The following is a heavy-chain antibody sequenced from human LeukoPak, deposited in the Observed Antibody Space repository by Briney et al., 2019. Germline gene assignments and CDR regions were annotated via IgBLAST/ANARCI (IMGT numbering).Heavy chain of an antibody. CDR2: ISYDGSNK. V-gene: IGHV3-30-3*01. J-gene: IGHJ6*03. D-gene: IGHD1-1*01. CDR3: ARAQLGSYYYYMDV. Sequence: GRSLRLSCAASGFTFSSYAMHWVRQAPGKGLEWVAVISYDGSNKYYADSVKGRFTISRDNSKNTLYLQMNSLRAEDTAVYYCARAQLGSYYYYMDVWGKGTTVTVSS. CDR1: GFTFSSYA.